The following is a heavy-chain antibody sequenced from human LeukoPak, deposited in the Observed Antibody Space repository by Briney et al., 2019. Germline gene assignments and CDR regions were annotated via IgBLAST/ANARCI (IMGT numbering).Heavy chain of an antibody. CDR3: ARTLDSGSYYLEGIYYYYYMDV. Sequence: SETLSLTCTVSGGSISSGSYYWSWIRQPPGKGLEWIGYIYHSGSTYYNPSLKSRVTISVDTSKNQFSLKLSSVTAADTAVYYCARTLDSGSYYLEGIYYYYYMDVWGKGTTVTVSS. CDR2: IYHSGST. J-gene: IGHJ6*03. V-gene: IGHV4-61*01. D-gene: IGHD1-26*01. CDR1: GGSISSGSYY.